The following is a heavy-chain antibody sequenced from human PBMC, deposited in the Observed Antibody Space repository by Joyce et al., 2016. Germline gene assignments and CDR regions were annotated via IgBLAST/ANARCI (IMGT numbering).Heavy chain of an antibody. CDR3: ARLRLTVSSGGFGP. CDR1: GNTFNSCK. D-gene: IGHD3-3*01. J-gene: IGHJ5*02. CDR2: IVPIVGTP. V-gene: IGHV1-69*06. Sequence: VQLVQSGPEVKKPGSSVRVSCKASGNTFNSCKISWVRQAPGQGLQWMGEIVPIVGTPNYAQKFQDRLTITADRATRTTYLELRSLTSADTAVYYCARLRLTVSSGGFGPWGQGTLVTVSS.